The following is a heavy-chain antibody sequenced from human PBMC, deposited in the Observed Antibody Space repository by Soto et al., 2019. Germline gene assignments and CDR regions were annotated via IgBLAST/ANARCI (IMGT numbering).Heavy chain of an antibody. V-gene: IGHV4-39*01. CDR2: IYYSGST. D-gene: IGHD1-7*01. Sequence: SETLSLTCSVSGGSINSSSYFWGWVRQPPGKGLEWIGSIYYSGSTYYNPSLRSRVTISVDTSKNQLSLKLSSVTAADTAVYYCARVYTITGTTIDYWGQGTLVTVSS. J-gene: IGHJ4*02. CDR3: ARVYTITGTTIDY. CDR1: GGSINSSSYF.